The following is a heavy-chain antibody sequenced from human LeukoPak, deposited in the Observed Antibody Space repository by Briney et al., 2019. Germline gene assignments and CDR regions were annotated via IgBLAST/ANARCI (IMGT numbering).Heavy chain of an antibody. CDR2: INPNSGGT. D-gene: IGHD3-16*01. Sequence: GASVKVSCKASGYTFTGYYIHWVRQAPGQGPEWMGWINPNSGGTNYAQKFQGRVTMTRDTSISTAYMDLSSLRSDDTAVYYCARGGLSRSPNPYYFDYWGQGTLVTVSS. CDR3: ARGGLSRSPNPYYFDY. J-gene: IGHJ4*02. CDR1: GYTFTGYY. V-gene: IGHV1-2*02.